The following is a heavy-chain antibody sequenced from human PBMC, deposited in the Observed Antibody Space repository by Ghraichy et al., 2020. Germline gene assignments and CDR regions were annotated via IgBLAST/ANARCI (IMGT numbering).Heavy chain of an antibody. D-gene: IGHD3-22*01. V-gene: IGHV1-2*06. CDR1: GYTFTGYY. Sequence: ASVKVSCKASGYTFTGYYMHWVRQAPGQGLEWMGRINPNSGGTNYAQKFQGRVTMTRDTSISTAYMELSRLRSDDTAVYYCARGSHSSGYYRIDYWGQGTLVTVSS. CDR3: ARGSHSSGYYRIDY. CDR2: INPNSGGT. J-gene: IGHJ4*02.